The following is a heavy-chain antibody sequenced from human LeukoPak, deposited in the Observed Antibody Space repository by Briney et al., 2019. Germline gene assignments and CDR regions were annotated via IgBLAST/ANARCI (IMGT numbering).Heavy chain of an antibody. CDR2: INHSGST. D-gene: IGHD3-22*01. CDR3: ARSGAYDSSGYYYFHAFDI. V-gene: IGHV4-39*07. CDR1: GGSISSGSYY. J-gene: IGHJ3*02. Sequence: PSETLSLTCTVSGGSISSGSYYWSWIRQPPEKGLEWIGEINHSGSTNYNPSLKSRVTISIDTSKNQFSLKMNSVTAADTAVYYCARSGAYDSSGYYYFHAFDIWGQGTMVTVSS.